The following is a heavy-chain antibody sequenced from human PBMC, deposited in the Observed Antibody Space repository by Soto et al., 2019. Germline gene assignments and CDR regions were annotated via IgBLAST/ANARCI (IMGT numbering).Heavy chain of an antibody. CDR1: GFSLTTSGVG. CDR2: IYWDDDK. J-gene: IGHJ4*02. D-gene: IGHD3-10*01. Sequence: QITLKESGPTLVRPTQTLTLTCTFSGFSLTTSGVGVGWIRQPPGKALEWLAVIYWDDDKRYSSSLKSRLTLXXDXSKXQVVLTMTNMDPVDTATYYCAHHPYYGLGSYSFDYWGQGTLVTVSS. V-gene: IGHV2-5*02. CDR3: AHHPYYGLGSYSFDY.